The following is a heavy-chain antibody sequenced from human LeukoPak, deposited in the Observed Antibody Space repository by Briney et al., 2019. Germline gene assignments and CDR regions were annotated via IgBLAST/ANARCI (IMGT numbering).Heavy chain of an antibody. D-gene: IGHD3-22*01. CDR1: GFNFNSYE. J-gene: IGHJ4*02. CDR3: ARGPEDYYESSGYFYW. V-gene: IGHV3-48*03. Sequence: GGSLRLSCAASGFNFNSYEMNWVRQAPGKGLEWVSYISSSGGAIYYADSAKGRFTISRDNAKNSLYLQMNSLRGEDTAVYYCARGPEDYYESSGYFYWWGQGTLVTVSS. CDR2: ISSSGGAI.